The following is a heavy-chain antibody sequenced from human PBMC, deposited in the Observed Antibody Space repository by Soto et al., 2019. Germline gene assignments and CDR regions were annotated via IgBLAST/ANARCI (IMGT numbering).Heavy chain of an antibody. Sequence: SETLSLTCTVSGGSISSGGYYWSWIRQHRGKGLEWIGYIYYSGSTYYNPSLKSRVTISVDTSKNQFSLKLSSVTAADTAVYYCARVCGGDCHYGMDVWGQGTTVTVSS. CDR2: IYYSGST. D-gene: IGHD2-21*02. CDR3: ARVCGGDCHYGMDV. CDR1: GGSISSGGYY. J-gene: IGHJ6*02. V-gene: IGHV4-31*03.